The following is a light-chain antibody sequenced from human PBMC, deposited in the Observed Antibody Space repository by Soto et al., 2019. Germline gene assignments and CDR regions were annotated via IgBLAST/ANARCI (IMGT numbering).Light chain of an antibody. CDR3: QQYNNWRT. V-gene: IGKV3-15*01. J-gene: IGKJ1*01. Sequence: EIVMTQSPATLSVSPGERATLSCRASQSISSNLAWYQQKPGQAPRLLIYGASTRATDIPARFSGSGSGTEFTLTISSLQSEDFALYYCQQYNNWRTLGHGTKVDIK. CDR2: GAS. CDR1: QSISSN.